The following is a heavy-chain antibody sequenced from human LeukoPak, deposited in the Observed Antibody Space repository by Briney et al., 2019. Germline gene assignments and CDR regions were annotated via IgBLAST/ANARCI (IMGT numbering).Heavy chain of an antibody. CDR1: GGSFGGYY. Sequence: SETLSLTCAVYGGSFGGYYWSWIRQPPGKGLEWIGEINHSGSTNYNPSLKSRVTISVDTSKNQFSLKLSSVTAADTAVYYCARGRMIAAAGTGWFDPWGQGTLVTVSS. D-gene: IGHD6-13*01. J-gene: IGHJ5*02. V-gene: IGHV4-34*01. CDR3: ARGRMIAAAGTGWFDP. CDR2: INHSGST.